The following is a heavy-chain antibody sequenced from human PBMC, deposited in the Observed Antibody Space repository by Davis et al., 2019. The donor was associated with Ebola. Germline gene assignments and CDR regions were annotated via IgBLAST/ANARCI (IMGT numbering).Heavy chain of an antibody. CDR2: IYYSGST. CDR3: ARGLDQYKLGNL. CDR1: GGSISSSSYY. V-gene: IGHV4-39*07. J-gene: IGHJ4*02. Sequence: PSETLSLTCTVSGGSISSSSYYWGWIRQPPGKGLEWIGSIYYSGSTYYNPSLWSRVTVSVDTSKNQFSLNLNSVTAADTAIYYCARGLDQYKLGNLWGQGTLVTVSS. D-gene: IGHD7-27*01.